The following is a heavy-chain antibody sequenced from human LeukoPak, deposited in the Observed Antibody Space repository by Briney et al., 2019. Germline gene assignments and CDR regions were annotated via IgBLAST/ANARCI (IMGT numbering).Heavy chain of an antibody. V-gene: IGHV3-7*01. CDR2: IKQDGSEK. CDR3: AREGNYYDSSGYCVDY. Sequence: GGSLRLSCAASGFTFSSYWMSWVRQAPGKGLEWVANIKQDGSEKYYVDSVKGRITISRDNAKNSLYLQMNSLRAEDMAVYYCAREGNYYDSSGYCVDYWGQGTLVTVSS. CDR1: GFTFSSYW. J-gene: IGHJ4*02. D-gene: IGHD3-22*01.